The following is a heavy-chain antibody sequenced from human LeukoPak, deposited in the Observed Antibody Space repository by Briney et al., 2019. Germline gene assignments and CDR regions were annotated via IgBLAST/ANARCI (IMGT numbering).Heavy chain of an antibody. J-gene: IGHJ3*02. D-gene: IGHD3-10*02. CDR1: GYTYRDYY. CDR2: INPQSGGT. CDR3: ARVYRLYVRTYTTGYDI. V-gene: IGHV1-2*02. Sequence: GASVKVSCKASGYTYRDYYIHWVRHAPGQGLEWVGWINPQSGGTRYAPRFQGRVTMSSDTSINTAYMELRRLTSDDTAVFYCARVYRLYVRTYTTGYDIWGQGTGVTVSS.